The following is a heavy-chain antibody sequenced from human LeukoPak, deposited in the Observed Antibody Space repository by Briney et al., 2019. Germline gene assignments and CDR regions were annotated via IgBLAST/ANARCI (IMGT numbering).Heavy chain of an antibody. D-gene: IGHD6-13*01. CDR1: GFTFSIYW. V-gene: IGHV3-7*01. Sequence: GGSLRLSCAPSGFTFSIYWMSWVRQAPGKGLEWVANIKQDGSEKYYVDSVKGRFTISRDNAKNSLYLRMNSLRAEDTAVYYCARLGLATTGTYAFDIWGQGTMVTVFS. CDR2: IKQDGSEK. CDR3: ARLGLATTGTYAFDI. J-gene: IGHJ3*02.